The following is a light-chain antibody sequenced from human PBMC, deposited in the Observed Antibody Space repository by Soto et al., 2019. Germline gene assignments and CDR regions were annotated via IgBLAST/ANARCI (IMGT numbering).Light chain of an antibody. V-gene: IGKV1-27*01. Sequence: DIPMTQSPSSLSASVGDRVTITCRASQGISSYLAWYQQKPGKVPKVLIYAASTLQSGVPSHFSGSGSGTEFTLTISSLQPEDVATYYCQKYYSAPETFGQGTKVEIK. CDR3: QKYYSAPET. CDR2: AAS. CDR1: QGISSY. J-gene: IGKJ1*01.